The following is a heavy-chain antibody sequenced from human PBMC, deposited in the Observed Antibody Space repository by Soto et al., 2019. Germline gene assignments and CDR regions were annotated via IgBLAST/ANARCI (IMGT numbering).Heavy chain of an antibody. CDR2: ISTYNGNT. Sequence: QVQLVQSGAEVKKPGASMNVSCKASGFTFPEYAISWVRQAPGQGLEWMGWISTYNGNTDYAQKFQGRVTMTTDTSTSTAHMELRSLRYDDTAVYYCASLIHCSGGSCYDFWGQGTLVTVSS. CDR1: GFTFPEYA. D-gene: IGHD2-15*01. V-gene: IGHV1-18*01. CDR3: ASLIHCSGGSCYDF. J-gene: IGHJ4*02.